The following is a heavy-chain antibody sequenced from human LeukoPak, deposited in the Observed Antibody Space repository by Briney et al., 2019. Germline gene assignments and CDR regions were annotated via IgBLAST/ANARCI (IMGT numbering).Heavy chain of an antibody. CDR1: GGSISSGHYW. Sequence: PSETLSLTCTVSGGSISSGHYWWGWIRQPPGKGPDWIGSIYYSGNTHYNPSLQSRVTVSVDTSKNQFSLKLTSVTAADTAVYYCVRQRGVGSWSFDYWGQGNLVTVSS. V-gene: IGHV4-39*01. CDR2: IYYSGNT. CDR3: VRQRGVGSWSFDY. D-gene: IGHD2-15*01. J-gene: IGHJ4*02.